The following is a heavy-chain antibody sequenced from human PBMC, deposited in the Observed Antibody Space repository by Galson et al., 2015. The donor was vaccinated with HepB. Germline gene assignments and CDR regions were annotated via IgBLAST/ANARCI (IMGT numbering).Heavy chain of an antibody. CDR3: TRRKRMTTVTDFDY. J-gene: IGHJ4*02. Sequence: SLRLSCAGSGFTFGDYAVIWLRQAPGKGLEWVGFIRSKAYGGTTEYAASVKGRFTISRDDSKSIAYLQMNSLKTEDTAVYYCTRRKRMTTVTDFDYWGQGTLVTVSS. CDR2: IRSKAYGGTT. CDR1: GFTFGDYA. V-gene: IGHV3-49*03. D-gene: IGHD4-11*01.